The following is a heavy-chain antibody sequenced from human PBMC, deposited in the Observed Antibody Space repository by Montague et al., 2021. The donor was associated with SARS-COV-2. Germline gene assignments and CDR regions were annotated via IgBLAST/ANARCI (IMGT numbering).Heavy chain of an antibody. Sequence: SETLSLTCTVSGASISLNSHSWGWLRQPPGRGLEWITTVHNTGNSYHNSSLQSRVTISRETSQRQVSLRLNSMTTADTAVYYCARLPSGFPSGFGTWGQGILVTVSS. CDR3: ARLPSGFPSGFGT. J-gene: IGHJ5*02. CDR1: GASISLNSHS. D-gene: IGHD3-9*01. CDR2: VHNTGNS. V-gene: IGHV4-39*01.